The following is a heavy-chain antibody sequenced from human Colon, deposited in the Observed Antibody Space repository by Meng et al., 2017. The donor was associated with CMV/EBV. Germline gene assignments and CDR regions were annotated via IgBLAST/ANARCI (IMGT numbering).Heavy chain of an antibody. J-gene: IGHJ4*02. D-gene: IGHD1-14*01. CDR2: MNLWNGDI. CDR1: GYTFSAYF. V-gene: IGHV1-2*02. Sequence: ASVKVSCKASGYTFSAYFIHWVRQAPGRGIEWMGWMNLWNGDIKYAQKFQGRVTVTADTSTNTAHMELRSLTSDDTAVYYCARDLFSPGGNSCFDNWGQGTAVTVSS. CDR3: ARDLFSPGGNSCFDN.